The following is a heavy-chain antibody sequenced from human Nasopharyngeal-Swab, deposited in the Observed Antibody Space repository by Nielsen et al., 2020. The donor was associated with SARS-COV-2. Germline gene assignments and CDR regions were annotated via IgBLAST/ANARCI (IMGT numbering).Heavy chain of an antibody. D-gene: IGHD6-19*01. CDR2: IYYSGST. CDR1: GGSISSYY. CDR3: ARQQWLVYFDY. J-gene: IGHJ4*02. Sequence: SETLSLTCTVSGGSISSYYWSWIRQPPGKGLEWIGYIYYSGSTNYNPSLKSRVTISVDTSKNQFSLKLSSVTAADTAVYYCARQQWLVYFDYWGQGTLVTVSS. V-gene: IGHV4-59*08.